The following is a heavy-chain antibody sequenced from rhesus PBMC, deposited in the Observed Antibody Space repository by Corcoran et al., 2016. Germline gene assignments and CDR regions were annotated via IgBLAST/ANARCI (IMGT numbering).Heavy chain of an antibody. D-gene: IGHD4-23*01. V-gene: IGHV4-127*01. CDR2: IGGSSVPT. CDR3: ARGNTADY. Sequence: QVQLQESGPGLVKPSETLSLTCAVSGYSINSGCGWSWTRQPPGKGRGWIGYIGGSSVPTPSSPSLKSHVPISKDTSTNQFSLNLRAVPAADPAVYYCARGNTADYWGQGVLVTVSS. CDR1: GYSINSGCG. J-gene: IGHJ4*01.